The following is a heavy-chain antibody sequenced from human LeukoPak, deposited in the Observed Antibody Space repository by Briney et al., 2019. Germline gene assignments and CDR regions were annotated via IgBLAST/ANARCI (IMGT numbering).Heavy chain of an antibody. CDR1: GYSFADYY. CDR3: ATNILVRDIINWFDP. J-gene: IGHJ5*02. CDR2: IKPNSGGT. V-gene: IGHV1-2*02. Sequence: ASVKVSCKASGYSFADYYMHWVRLAPGEGLEWMGWIKPNSGGTRSAQKFQGRVTMTRDTSISTAYMELSSLRYDDTAVYYCATNILVRDIINWFDPWGQGTLVTVSS. D-gene: IGHD3-10*01.